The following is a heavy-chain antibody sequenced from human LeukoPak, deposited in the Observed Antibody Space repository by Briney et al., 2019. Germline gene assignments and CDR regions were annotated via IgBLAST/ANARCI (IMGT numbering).Heavy chain of an antibody. CDR2: IYYSGST. D-gene: IGHD6-13*01. J-gene: IGHJ6*02. V-gene: IGHV4-59*01. CDR3: ARETLTAVAGKIYYYYGMDV. CDR1: GGSISSYY. Sequence: SETLSLTCTVSGGSISSYYWSWIRQPPGKGLEWIGYIYYSGSTNSNPSLKSRGTISVDTSKNTCSLRLSSVTAADTAVYYCARETLTAVAGKIYYYYGMDVWGQGTTVTVSS.